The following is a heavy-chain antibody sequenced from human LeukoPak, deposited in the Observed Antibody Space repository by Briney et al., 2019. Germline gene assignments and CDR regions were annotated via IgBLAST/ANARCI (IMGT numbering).Heavy chain of an antibody. CDR2: ISGSAGST. CDR3: AKFGAALPQKRLGTNTFDY. Sequence: PGGSLRLSCAASGFTFSSYAMSWVRQAPGKGLEWVSAISGSAGSTYYADSVKGRFTISRDNSKNTLYLQMNSLRAEDTAVYYCAKFGAALPQKRLGTNTFDYWGQGTLVTVSS. V-gene: IGHV3-23*01. D-gene: IGHD6-6*01. J-gene: IGHJ4*02. CDR1: GFTFSSYA.